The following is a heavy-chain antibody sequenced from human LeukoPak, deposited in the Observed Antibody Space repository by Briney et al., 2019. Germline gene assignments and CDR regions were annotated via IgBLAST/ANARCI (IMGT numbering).Heavy chain of an antibody. CDR3: AKEGGYSSTWY. Sequence: GGSLRLSCAASGFTFTISAMAWVRQAPGKGLEWVSGISGSGDRKDYADSVKGRVTISRDNRKNTLHLEMSSLRVEDTAVYYCAKEGGYSSTWYWGQGTLVTVSS. CDR2: ISGSGDRK. V-gene: IGHV3-23*01. CDR1: GFTFTISA. J-gene: IGHJ4*02. D-gene: IGHD6-13*01.